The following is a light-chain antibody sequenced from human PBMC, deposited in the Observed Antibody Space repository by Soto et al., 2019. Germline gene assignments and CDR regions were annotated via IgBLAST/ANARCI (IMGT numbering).Light chain of an antibody. V-gene: IGKV1-39*01. CDR3: QQYGRSLT. CDR1: QSISSY. CDR2: AAS. Sequence: DIQMTQSPSSLSASVGDRVTITCRASQSISSYLNWYQQKPGKAPKLLIYAASSLQSGVPSRFSGSGSGTDFTLTISSLQPEDFAVYFCQQYGRSLTFGGGTKVEIK. J-gene: IGKJ4*01.